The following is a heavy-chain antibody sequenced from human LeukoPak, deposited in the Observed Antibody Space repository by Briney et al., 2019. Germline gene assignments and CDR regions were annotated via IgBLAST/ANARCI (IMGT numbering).Heavy chain of an antibody. J-gene: IGHJ4*02. D-gene: IGHD2-15*01. CDR2: ISNNGGYT. CDR3: AKQLGYCSDGSCYFPY. Sequence: TGGSLRLSCAASGFIFSNHAMSWVRQAPGKGLEWVSAISNNGGYTYYADSVQGRFTISRDNSKSTLCLQMNSLRAEDTAVYYCAKQLGYCSDGSCYFPYWGQGTLVTVSS. V-gene: IGHV3-23*01. CDR1: GFIFSNHA.